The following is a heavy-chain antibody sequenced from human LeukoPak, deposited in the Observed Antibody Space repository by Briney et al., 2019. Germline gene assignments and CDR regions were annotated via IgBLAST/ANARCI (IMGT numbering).Heavy chain of an antibody. J-gene: IGHJ4*02. Sequence: PEGSLRLSCVASAFTFARHWMSWVRQAPGKPLEWVATIRQDGGAKYYLDSVKGRFIISRDNARNSLSLQMDSLRVEDTAVYYCARLPGEFTIYDYWGQGTLVTVSS. CDR2: IRQDGGAK. V-gene: IGHV3-7*01. D-gene: IGHD3-3*01. CDR3: ARLPGEFTIYDY. CDR1: AFTFARHW.